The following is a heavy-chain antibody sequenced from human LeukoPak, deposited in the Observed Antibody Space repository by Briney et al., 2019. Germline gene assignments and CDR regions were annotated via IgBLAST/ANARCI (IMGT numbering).Heavy chain of an antibody. CDR3: ARGDCSGGSCYYYYYMDV. CDR2: IYYSGST. D-gene: IGHD2-15*01. J-gene: IGHJ6*03. V-gene: IGHV4-59*01. CDR1: GGSISSYY. Sequence: PSETLSLTCTVSGGSISSYYWSWIRQPPGKGLEWIGYIYYSGSTNYNPSLKSRVTISVDTSKNQFSLKLSSVTAADTAVYYCARGDCSGGSCYYYYYMDVWGKGTTVTVSS.